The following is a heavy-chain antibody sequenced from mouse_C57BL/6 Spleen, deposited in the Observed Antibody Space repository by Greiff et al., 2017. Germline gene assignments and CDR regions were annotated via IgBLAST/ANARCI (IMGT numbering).Heavy chain of an antibody. CDR3: ARSTGKGGFDY. J-gene: IGHJ2*01. CDR1: GYTFTDYY. CDR2: IYPGSGNT. D-gene: IGHD4-1*01. V-gene: IGHV1-76*01. Sequence: VKLVESGAELVRPGASVKLSCKASGYTFTDYYINWVKQRPGQGLEWIARIYPGSGNTYYNEKFKGKATLTAEKSSSTAYMQLSSLTSEDSAVYFCARSTGKGGFDYWGQGTTLTVSS.